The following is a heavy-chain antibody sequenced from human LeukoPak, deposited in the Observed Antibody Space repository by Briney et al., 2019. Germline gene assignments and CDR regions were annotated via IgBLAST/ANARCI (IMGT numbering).Heavy chain of an antibody. J-gene: IGHJ5*02. CDR3: ARGRVIVVVPAARYSWFDP. Sequence: SETLSLTCAVYGGSFSGYYWSWIRQPPGKGLEWIGEINHSGSTNYNPSLKSRVTISVDTSKNHFSLKLSSVTAADTAVYYCARGRVIVVVPAARYSWFDPWGQGTLVTVSA. CDR2: INHSGST. CDR1: GGSFSGYY. V-gene: IGHV4-34*01. D-gene: IGHD2-2*01.